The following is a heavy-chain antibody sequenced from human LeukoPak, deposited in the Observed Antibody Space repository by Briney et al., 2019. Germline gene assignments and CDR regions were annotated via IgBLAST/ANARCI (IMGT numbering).Heavy chain of an antibody. D-gene: IGHD3-10*01. CDR2: INPNSGGT. Sequence: ASVKVSFKASGYTFTGYYMHWVRQAPGQGLEWMGWINPNSGGTNYAQKFQGRVTMTRDTSISTAYMELSRLRSDDTAVYYCARVSWFDELPNYWGQGTLVSVSS. CDR3: ARVSWFDELPNY. CDR1: GYTFTGYY. V-gene: IGHV1-2*02. J-gene: IGHJ4*02.